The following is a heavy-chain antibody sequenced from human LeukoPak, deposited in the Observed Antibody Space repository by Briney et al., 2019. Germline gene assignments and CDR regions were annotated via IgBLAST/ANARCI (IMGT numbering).Heavy chain of an antibody. CDR2: IYYSGST. D-gene: IGHD1-26*01. CDR3: ACQTELRNAFDI. Sequence: SETLSLTCTVSGGSISSYYWSWIRQPPGKGLEWIGYIYYSGSTNYNPSLKSRVTISVDTSKNQFSLKLSSVTAADTAVYYSACQTELRNAFDIWGQGTMVTVSS. CDR1: GGSISSYY. V-gene: IGHV4-59*01. J-gene: IGHJ3*02.